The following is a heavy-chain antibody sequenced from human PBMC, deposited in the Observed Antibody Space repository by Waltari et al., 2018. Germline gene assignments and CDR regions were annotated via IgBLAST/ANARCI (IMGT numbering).Heavy chain of an antibody. CDR2: INAGNGNT. CDR3: AREGYSGYDWVYDY. D-gene: IGHD5-12*01. CDR1: GYTFTSYA. Sequence: QVQLVQSGAEVKKPGASVKVSCKASGYTFTSYAMHWVRQAPGQRLEWMGWINAGNGNTKYSQKFQGRVTITRDTSASTAYMELSSLRSEDMAVYYCAREGYSGYDWVYDYWGQGTLVTVSS. V-gene: IGHV1-3*01. J-gene: IGHJ4*02.